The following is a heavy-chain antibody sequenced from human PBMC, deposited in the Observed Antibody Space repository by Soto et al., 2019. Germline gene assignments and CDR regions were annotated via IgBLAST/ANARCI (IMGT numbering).Heavy chain of an antibody. CDR3: ASQVFGSGSVAIAPQYYYYSYVMDV. CDR1: GFTFSSYS. J-gene: IGHJ6*02. D-gene: IGHD3-10*01. CDR2: ISSSISYI. V-gene: IGHV3-21*01. Sequence: GGSLRLSCAASGFTFSSYSMNWVRQAPGKGLEWVSSISSSISYIYYADSVKGRFTISRDNAKNSLYLQMNSLRAEDTAVYYCASQVFGSGSVAIAPQYYYYSYVMDVWGQVT.